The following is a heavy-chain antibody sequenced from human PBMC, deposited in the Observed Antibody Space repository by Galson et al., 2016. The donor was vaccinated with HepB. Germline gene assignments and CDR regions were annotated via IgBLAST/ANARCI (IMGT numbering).Heavy chain of an antibody. CDR1: GNSVSSNYY. CDR2: IYYSGDT. D-gene: IGHD1-26*01. J-gene: IGHJ4*02. CDR3: ARSSASRNGYFDY. Sequence: SETLSLTCTVSGNSVSSNYYWGWIRQPPGKGLEWIGIIYYSGDTHYNPSLSSRVTMSVDTSKNQFSLKLSSVTAADTAVYFCARSSASRNGYFDYWGQGALVTVSS. V-gene: IGHV4-39*01.